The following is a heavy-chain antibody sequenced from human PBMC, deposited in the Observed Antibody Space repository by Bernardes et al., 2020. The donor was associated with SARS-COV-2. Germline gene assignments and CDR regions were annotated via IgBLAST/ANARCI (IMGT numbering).Heavy chain of an antibody. Sequence: GGSLRLSCETSGFIFSSYGMSWVRQAPGKGLEWVSFVSGSGGTTYYADSVKGRFTISRDNSKKTLYLQMNSLRAEDTAVYYCARDPADNGYDGGFDYWGQGTLVTVSS. V-gene: IGHV3-23*01. D-gene: IGHD5-12*01. CDR2: VSGSGGTT. J-gene: IGHJ4*02. CDR1: GFIFSSYG. CDR3: ARDPADNGYDGGFDY.